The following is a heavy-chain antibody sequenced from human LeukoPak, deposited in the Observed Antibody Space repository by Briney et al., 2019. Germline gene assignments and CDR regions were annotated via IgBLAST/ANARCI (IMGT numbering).Heavy chain of an antibody. Sequence: SETLSLTCAVYGGSFSGYYWSWIRQPPGEGLEWIGEINHSGSTNYNPSLKSRVTISVDTSKNQFSLKLSSVTAADTAVYYCARRSSSWYSYYFDYWGQGTLVTVSS. CDR1: GGSFSGYY. J-gene: IGHJ4*02. CDR3: ARRSSSWYSYYFDY. CDR2: INHSGST. V-gene: IGHV4-34*01. D-gene: IGHD6-13*01.